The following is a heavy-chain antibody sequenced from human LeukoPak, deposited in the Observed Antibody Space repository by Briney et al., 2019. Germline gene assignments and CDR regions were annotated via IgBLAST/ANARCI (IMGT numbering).Heavy chain of an antibody. J-gene: IGHJ5*02. Sequence: ASVKVSCKASGYTLTSYGISLVRQAPGQGLEWLGWISAYNVHTNYAQKLQGRVTMSTDTSTSAAYMELRSLRSDDTAVYYCARVTAWGTCSSTSCYMFWPQPAHSAFEGGSPFDPWGQGTLVTVSS. CDR2: ISAYNVHT. CDR3: ARVTAWGTCSSTSCYMFWPQPAHSAFEGGSPFDP. V-gene: IGHV1-18*01. D-gene: IGHD2-2*02. CDR1: GYTLTSYG.